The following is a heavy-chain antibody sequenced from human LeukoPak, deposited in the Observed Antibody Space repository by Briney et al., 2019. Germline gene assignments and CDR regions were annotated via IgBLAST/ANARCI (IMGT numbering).Heavy chain of an antibody. Sequence: SETLSLTRTVSSGSISSGSYYWSWIRQPAGKGLEWIGRIYTSGSTNYNPSLKSRVTISVDTSKNQFSLKLSSVTAADTAVYYCAARIAAAGIVTDYWGQGTLVTVSS. J-gene: IGHJ4*02. CDR3: AARIAAAGIVTDY. D-gene: IGHD6-13*01. CDR1: SGSISSGSYY. V-gene: IGHV4-61*02. CDR2: IYTSGST.